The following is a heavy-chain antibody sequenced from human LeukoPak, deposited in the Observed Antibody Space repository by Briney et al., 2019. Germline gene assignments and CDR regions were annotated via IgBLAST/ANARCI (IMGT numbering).Heavy chain of an antibody. CDR1: GFTFSSYS. CDR3: ARDLGGYGSSGYYFGY. D-gene: IGHD3-22*01. V-gene: IGHV3-21*01. Sequence: GGSLRLSCTASGFTFSSYSMNWVRQAPGKGLEWVSSISSSSYIYYADSVKGRFTISRDNAKNSLYLQMNSLRAEDTAVYYCARDLGGYGSSGYYFGYWGQGTLVTVSS. J-gene: IGHJ4*02. CDR2: ISSSSYI.